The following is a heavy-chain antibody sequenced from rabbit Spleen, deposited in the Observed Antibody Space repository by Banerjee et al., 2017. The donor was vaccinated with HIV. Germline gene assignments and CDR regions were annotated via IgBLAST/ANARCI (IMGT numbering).Heavy chain of an antibody. V-gene: IGHV1S45*01. D-gene: IGHD4-2*01. CDR1: GLDFSVGDV. J-gene: IGHJ3*01. CDR3: ARDAGSDYSFSL. Sequence: QQQLVESGGGLVKPGASLTLTCKASGLDFSVGDVMCWVRQAPGKGLEWIACINIVTGRAVYASWASGRFTFSKASSTTVTLQMTSLTAADTATYFCARDAGSDYSFSLWGQGTLVTVS. CDR2: INIVTGRA.